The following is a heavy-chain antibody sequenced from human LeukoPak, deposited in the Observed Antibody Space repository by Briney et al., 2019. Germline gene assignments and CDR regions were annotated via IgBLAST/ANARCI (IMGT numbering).Heavy chain of an antibody. Sequence: TSETLSLTCTVSGGSISGYYWSWIRQPAGEGLEWIGRIYTSGSTNYNPSLKSRVTMSVDTSKNQSSLKLSSATAADTAVYYCARMTTAHFDYWGQGTLVTVSS. CDR3: ARMTTAHFDY. J-gene: IGHJ4*02. D-gene: IGHD4-11*01. CDR2: IYTSGST. CDR1: GGSISGYY. V-gene: IGHV4-4*07.